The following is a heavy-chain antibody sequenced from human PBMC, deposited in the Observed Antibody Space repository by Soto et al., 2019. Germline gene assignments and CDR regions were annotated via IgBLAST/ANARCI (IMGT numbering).Heavy chain of an antibody. J-gene: IGHJ6*02. D-gene: IGHD3-10*01. CDR3: ARELNYGSVYYGMDV. CDR2: IYPGDSDT. V-gene: IGHV5-51*01. CDR1: GYSFTSYW. Sequence: PGESLKISCKGSGYSFTSYWIGWVRQMPGKGLEWMGIIYPGDSDTRYSPSFQGQVTISADKSTSTAYLQWSSLKASDTAMYYCARELNYGSVYYGMDVWGQGTTVTVSS.